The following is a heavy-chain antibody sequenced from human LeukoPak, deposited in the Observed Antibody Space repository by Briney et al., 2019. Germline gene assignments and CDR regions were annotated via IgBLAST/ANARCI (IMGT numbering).Heavy chain of an antibody. CDR2: IYYSGSGST. CDR1: GGSISSYY. V-gene: IGHV4-59*01. Sequence: SETLSLTCTVSGGSISSYYWRWIRQPTGKGGEWIGYIYYSGSGSTNYSPSLKSRVTISVDTSKNQFSLKLSSVTAADTALYYCARVNLGEYYFDYWGQGTLVTVSS. J-gene: IGHJ4*02. CDR3: ARVNLGEYYFDY.